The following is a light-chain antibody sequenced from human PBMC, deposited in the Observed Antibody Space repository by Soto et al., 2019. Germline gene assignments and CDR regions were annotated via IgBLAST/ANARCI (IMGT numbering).Light chain of an antibody. J-gene: IGKJ4*01. CDR2: DAS. CDR1: QSVSSY. V-gene: IGKV3-11*01. CDR3: QQRSNWPRTT. Sequence: EIVLTQSPATLSLSPGERATLSCRASQSVSSYLAWYQQKPGQAPRLLIYDASNRATGIPARFSGSGSGTDFTLTISSLEPGDFAVYYCQQRSNWPRTTFGGGTKVDIK.